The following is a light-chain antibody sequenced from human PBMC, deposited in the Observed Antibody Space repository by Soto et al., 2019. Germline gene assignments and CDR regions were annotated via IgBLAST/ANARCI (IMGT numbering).Light chain of an antibody. CDR2: DAS. CDR1: QSVTDW. J-gene: IGKJ1*01. CDR3: QQYNSNSRT. V-gene: IGKV1-5*01. Sequence: DIQMTQSPSTLSASVGDRVIITCRASQSVTDWLAWYQLKSGKAPKLLIYDASSLESGVPSRFSGSGSGTEFTLTISILQPDDFATYFCQQYNSNSRTFGQGTKVDIK.